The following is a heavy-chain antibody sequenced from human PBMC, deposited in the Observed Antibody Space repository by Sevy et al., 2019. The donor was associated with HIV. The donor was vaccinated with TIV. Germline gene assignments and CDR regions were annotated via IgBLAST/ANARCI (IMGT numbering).Heavy chain of an antibody. V-gene: IGHV3-30*04. CDR1: GFTFSSYA. CDR2: ISYDGSNK. J-gene: IGHJ3*02. CDR3: ATVLGCGGDWYFDAFDI. Sequence: GGSLRLSCAASGFTFSSYAMHWVRQAPGKGLEWVAVISYDGSNKYYADSVKGRFTISRDNSKNTLYLQMNSLRAEDTVVYYCATVLGCGGDWYFDAFDIWGQGTMVTVSS. D-gene: IGHD2-21*02.